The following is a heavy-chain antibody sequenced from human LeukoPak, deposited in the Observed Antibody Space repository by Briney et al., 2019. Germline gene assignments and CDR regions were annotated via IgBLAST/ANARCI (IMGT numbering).Heavy chain of an antibody. Sequence: GRSLRLSCTASGFNFGIYGMHWVRQAPGKGLEWVAVMWDDGTNEYYVESVKGRFTISRDNGKRTLYLQMNNLRAEDTAVYYCARDLGLFCSGGSCHPYSWGQGTLVTVSS. V-gene: IGHV3-33*01. D-gene: IGHD2-15*01. CDR3: ARDLGLFCSGGSCHPYS. J-gene: IGHJ4*02. CDR2: MWDDGTNE. CDR1: GFNFGIYG.